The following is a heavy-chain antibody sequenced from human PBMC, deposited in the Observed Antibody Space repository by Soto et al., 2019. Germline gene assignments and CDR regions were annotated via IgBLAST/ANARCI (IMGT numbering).Heavy chain of an antibody. V-gene: IGHV1-69*13. CDR1: GGTFSSYA. Sequence: ASVKVSCKASGGTFSSYAISWVRQAPGQGLEWMGGIIPIFGTANYAQKFQGRVTITADESTSTAYMELSSLRSEDTAVYYCARRGGIAAAGSYYYYYGMDVWGQGTTVTVSS. D-gene: IGHD6-13*01. CDR2: IIPIFGTA. CDR3: ARRGGIAAAGSYYYYYGMDV. J-gene: IGHJ6*02.